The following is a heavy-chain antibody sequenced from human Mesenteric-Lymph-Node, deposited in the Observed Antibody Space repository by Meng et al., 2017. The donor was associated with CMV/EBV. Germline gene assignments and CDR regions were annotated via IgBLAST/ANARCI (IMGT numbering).Heavy chain of an antibody. CDR3: ARWSQNWFDP. V-gene: IGHV7-4-1*02. Sequence: SCNSSGYPFSNYLMNWVRQAPGQGLEWMGWINTNTGNPTYAQGFTGRFVFSLDTSVSTAYLQISSLRPEDTAIYYCARWSQNWFDPWGQGTLVTVSS. J-gene: IGHJ5*02. CDR2: INTNTGNP. CDR1: GYPFSNYL.